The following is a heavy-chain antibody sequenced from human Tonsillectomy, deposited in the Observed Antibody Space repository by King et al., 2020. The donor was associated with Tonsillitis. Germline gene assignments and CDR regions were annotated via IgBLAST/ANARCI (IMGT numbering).Heavy chain of an antibody. J-gene: IGHJ4*02. CDR3: AKERGYNWGYFDY. Sequence: VQLVESGGGLIQPGGSLRLSCAASGFTFSSYAMSWGRQAPGKGLEWVSTIRDSGDSTYYADSVKGRFTISRDNSKNTLYLQMNSLRAEDTAVYYCAKERGYNWGYFDYWGQGSLVTVSS. V-gene: IGHV3-23*04. CDR2: IRDSGDST. CDR1: GFTFSSYA. D-gene: IGHD1-1*01.